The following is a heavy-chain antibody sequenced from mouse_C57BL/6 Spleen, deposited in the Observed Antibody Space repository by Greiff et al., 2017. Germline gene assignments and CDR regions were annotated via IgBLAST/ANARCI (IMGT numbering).Heavy chain of an antibody. D-gene: IGHD2-5*01. V-gene: IGHV1-64*01. CDR2: IHPNSGST. CDR1: GYTFTSYW. Sequence: VQLQQPGAELVKPGASVKLSCKASGYTFTSYWMHWVKQRPGQGLEWIGMIHPNSGSTNYNEKFKSKATLTVDKSSCPAYMQLSSLTSEDSAVYYYARKGYSNYEDYAMDFWGQGTSVTVSS. J-gene: IGHJ4*01. CDR3: ARKGYSNYEDYAMDF.